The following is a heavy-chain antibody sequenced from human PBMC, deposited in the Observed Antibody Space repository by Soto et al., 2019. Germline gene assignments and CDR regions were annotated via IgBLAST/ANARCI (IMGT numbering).Heavy chain of an antibody. J-gene: IGHJ5*02. CDR2: IYYSGST. D-gene: IGHD2-15*01. CDR1: GGSISSGGYY. CDR3: ARDPHPNCSGGSCYSSGWFDP. Sequence: SETLSLTCTVSGGSISSGGYYWSWIRQHPGKGLEWIGYIYYSGSTYYNPSLKSRVTISVDTSKNQFSLKLSSVTAADTAVYYCARDPHPNCSGGSCYSSGWFDPWGQGTLVTVSS. V-gene: IGHV4-31*03.